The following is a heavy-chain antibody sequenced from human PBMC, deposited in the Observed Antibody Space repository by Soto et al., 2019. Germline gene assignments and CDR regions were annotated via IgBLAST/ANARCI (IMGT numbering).Heavy chain of an antibody. V-gene: IGHV1-69*01. J-gene: IGHJ5*02. CDR2: IIPIFGTA. D-gene: IGHD1-7*01. CDR1: GGTFSSYA. CDR3: AREGAYTGTTAIWFDP. Sequence: QVQLVQSGAEVKKPGSSVKVSCKASGGTFSSYAISWVRQAPGQGLEWMGGIIPIFGTANYAQKFQGRVTITGNDSTSTASMELSSMRSEDTAVYYCAREGAYTGTTAIWFDPWGQGTLVPVSS.